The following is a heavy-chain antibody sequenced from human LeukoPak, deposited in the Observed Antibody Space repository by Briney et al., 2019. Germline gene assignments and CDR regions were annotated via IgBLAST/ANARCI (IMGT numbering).Heavy chain of an antibody. CDR1: GFTFSSYA. V-gene: IGHV3-23*01. Sequence: GGSLRLSCAASGFTFSSYAMSWARQAPGKGLEWVSAICGSGATTYYADSVKGRFTISRDNSKNTLYLQMNSLRAEDTAVYYCAKDGVGSNNYYFYFDSWGQGTLVTVSS. J-gene: IGHJ4*02. CDR3: AKDGVGSNNYYFYFDS. CDR2: ICGSGATT. D-gene: IGHD2/OR15-2a*01.